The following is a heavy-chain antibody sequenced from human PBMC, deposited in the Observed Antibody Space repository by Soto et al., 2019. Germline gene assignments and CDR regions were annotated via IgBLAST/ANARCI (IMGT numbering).Heavy chain of an antibody. Sequence: ASVKVSCKASGYTFISHYMHWVRQAPGQGLEWMGTINPSGGSTSYAQKFQGRVTMTRDTSTSTVFLELRSLKSDDTAIYYCARDRLRGYDSSGFYSWGQGTMVTVSS. CDR1: GYTFISHY. D-gene: IGHD3-22*01. CDR3: ARDRLRGYDSSGFYS. CDR2: INPSGGST. J-gene: IGHJ4*02. V-gene: IGHV1-46*01.